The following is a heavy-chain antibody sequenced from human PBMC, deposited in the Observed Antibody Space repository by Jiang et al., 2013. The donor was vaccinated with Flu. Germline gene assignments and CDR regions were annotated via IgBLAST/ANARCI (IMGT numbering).Heavy chain of an antibody. J-gene: IGHJ3*02. V-gene: IGHV4-4*02. CDR1: GGSISSSNW. D-gene: IGHD3-22*01. CDR3: ARERGTVYYYDSSGENAFDI. Sequence: GSGLVKPSGTLSLTCAVSGGSISSSNWWSWVRQPPGKGLEWIGEIYHSGSTNYNPSLKSRVTISVDKSKNQFSLKLSSVTAADTAVYYCARERGTVYYYDSSGENAFDIWGQGTMVTVSS. CDR2: IYHSGST.